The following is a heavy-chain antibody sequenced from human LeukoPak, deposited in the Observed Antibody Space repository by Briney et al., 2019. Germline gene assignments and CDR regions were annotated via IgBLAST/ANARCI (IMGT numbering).Heavy chain of an antibody. J-gene: IGHJ3*02. D-gene: IGHD6-13*01. CDR2: ISGSGGST. Sequence: GGSLRLSCAASGFTFSSYAMSWVRQAPGKGLEWVSAISGSGGSTYYADSVKGRFTISRDNSKNTLYLQMNSLRAEDTAVYYCARDQGIAAAPCEAFDIWGQGTMVTVSS. CDR1: GFTFSSYA. CDR3: ARDQGIAAAPCEAFDI. V-gene: IGHV3-23*01.